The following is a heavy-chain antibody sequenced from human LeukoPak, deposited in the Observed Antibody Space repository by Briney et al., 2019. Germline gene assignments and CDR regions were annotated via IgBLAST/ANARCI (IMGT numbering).Heavy chain of an antibody. CDR1: GYTFTGYY. CDR3: ARVISDCTNFNCFKGYFDY. J-gene: IGHJ4*01. CDR2: INPNSGGT. Sequence: ASVKVSCKASGYTFTGYYMHWVRQAPGQGLEWMGRINPNSGGTNYAQKFQGRVTITRDTSANTAYMELSSLGSEDTTIYYCARVISDCTNFNCFKGYFDYWGQGTPVTVSS. V-gene: IGHV1-2*06. D-gene: IGHD2-8*01.